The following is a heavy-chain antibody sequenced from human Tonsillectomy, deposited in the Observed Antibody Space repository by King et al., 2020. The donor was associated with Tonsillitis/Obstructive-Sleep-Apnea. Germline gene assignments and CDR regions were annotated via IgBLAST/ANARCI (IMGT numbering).Heavy chain of an antibody. Sequence: QLQESGPGLVKPSETLSLTCTVSGGSISSYYWSWIRQPPGKGLEWIGYIYYSGSTNYNPSLKSRVTISVDTSKNQFSLKLSSVTTADTAVYYCARGDPTFFWSGYYYFDYWGQGTLVTVSS. D-gene: IGHD3-3*01. CDR1: GGSISSYY. V-gene: IGHV4-59*01. CDR3: ARGDPTFFWSGYYYFDY. J-gene: IGHJ4*02. CDR2: IYYSGST.